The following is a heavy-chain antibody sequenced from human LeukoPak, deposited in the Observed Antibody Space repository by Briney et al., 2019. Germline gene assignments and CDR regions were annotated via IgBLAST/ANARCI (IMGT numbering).Heavy chain of an antibody. CDR3: ARIPGYSSGWGNWFDP. CDR2: IYPGDSDT. J-gene: IGHJ5*02. Sequence: GESLKISCEGSGYSFTSYWIGWVRQMPGKGLEWMGIIYPGDSDTRYSPSFQGQVTISADKSISTAYLQWSSLKASDTAMYYCARIPGYSSGWGNWFDPWGQGTLVTVSS. CDR1: GYSFTSYW. V-gene: IGHV5-51*01. D-gene: IGHD6-19*01.